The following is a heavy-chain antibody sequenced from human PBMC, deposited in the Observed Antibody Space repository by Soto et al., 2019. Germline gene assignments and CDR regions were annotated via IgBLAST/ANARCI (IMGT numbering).Heavy chain of an antibody. J-gene: IGHJ4*02. CDR2: INRRGNYI. CDR1: GFTFSTYT. Sequence: PGGSLRLSCASSGFTFSTYTMNWVRQAPGKGLEWVSSINRRGNYIYYGDSMKGRFTISRDNAKNSLYLEMNSLRAEDTAVYYCARESEDLTSNFDYWGQGTLVTVS. V-gene: IGHV3-21*06. CDR3: ARESEDLTSNFDY.